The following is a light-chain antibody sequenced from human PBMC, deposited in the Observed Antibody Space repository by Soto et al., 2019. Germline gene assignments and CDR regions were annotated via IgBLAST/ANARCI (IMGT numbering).Light chain of an antibody. V-gene: IGLV2-14*01. CDR3: SSYSVSTAYL. CDR1: SSDVGGYEY. CDR2: EVS. Sequence: QSALTQPASVSGSPGQSITISCTGTSSDVGGYEYVSWDQLHPGKAPKLMVFEVSNRPSGVSYRFSGSKSGNTASLTISGLQAEDEGDYFCSSYSVSTAYLFGTGTKLTVL. J-gene: IGLJ1*01.